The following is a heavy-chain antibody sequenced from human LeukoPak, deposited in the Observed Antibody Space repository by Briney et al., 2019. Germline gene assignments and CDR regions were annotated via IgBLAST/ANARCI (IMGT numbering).Heavy chain of an antibody. J-gene: IGHJ4*02. CDR2: ISSSGGST. CDR1: GFTFTTYA. V-gene: IGHV3-23*01. CDR3: AKDPVDLYYFDY. D-gene: IGHD5-12*01. Sequence: PGGSLRLSCAASGFTFTTYAMYWVRQAPGKGLEWVSGISSSGGSTHYADSVKGRFTISRDNSKSTLYLQMDSLRAEDTAVYYCAKDPVDLYYFDYWGQGTLVTVSS.